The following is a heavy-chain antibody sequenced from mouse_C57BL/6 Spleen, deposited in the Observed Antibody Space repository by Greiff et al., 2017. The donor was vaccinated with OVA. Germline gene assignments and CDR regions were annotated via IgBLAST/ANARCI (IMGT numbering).Heavy chain of an antibody. Sequence: VQLQQSGPVLVKPGASVKMSCKASGYTFTDYYMNWVKQSHGKSLEWIGVINPYNGGTSYNQKFKGKATLTVDKSSSTAYMELNSLTSEDSAVYYCARVVIYSWYFDVWGTGTTVTVSS. CDR3: ARVVIYSWYFDV. CDR2: INPYNGGT. CDR1: GYTFTDYY. D-gene: IGHD2-1*01. J-gene: IGHJ1*03. V-gene: IGHV1-19*01.